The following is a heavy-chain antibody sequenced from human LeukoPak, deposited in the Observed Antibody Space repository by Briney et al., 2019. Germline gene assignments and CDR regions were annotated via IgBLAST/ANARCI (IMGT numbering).Heavy chain of an antibody. CDR1: GGSFSGYY. Sequence: SETLSLACAVYGGSFSGYYWSWIRQPPGKGLEWIGEINHSGSTNYNPSLKSRVTISVDTSKNQFSLKLSSVTAADTAVYYCAGGIQLWLPVDAFDIWGQGTMVTVSS. D-gene: IGHD5-18*01. CDR3: AGGIQLWLPVDAFDI. V-gene: IGHV4-34*01. J-gene: IGHJ3*02. CDR2: INHSGST.